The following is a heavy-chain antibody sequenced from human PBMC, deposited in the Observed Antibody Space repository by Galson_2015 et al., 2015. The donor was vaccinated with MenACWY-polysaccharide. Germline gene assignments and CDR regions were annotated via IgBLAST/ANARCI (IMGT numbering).Heavy chain of an antibody. Sequence: SLRLSCAASGFTFSDYYMHWIRQAPGKGLEWVSYISSSGSTIYYADSVKGRFIISRDNAKNSLHLQMNSLTAEDTAVYYCARDPRGARSSYFDYWGQGILVTVSS. CDR2: ISSSGSTI. D-gene: IGHD3-10*01. CDR1: GFTFSDYY. CDR3: ARDPRGARSSYFDY. J-gene: IGHJ4*02. V-gene: IGHV3-11*01.